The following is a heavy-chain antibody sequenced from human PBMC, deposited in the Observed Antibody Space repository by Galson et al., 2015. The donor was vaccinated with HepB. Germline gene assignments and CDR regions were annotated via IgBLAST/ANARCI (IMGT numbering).Heavy chain of an antibody. D-gene: IGHD3-3*01. J-gene: IGHJ4*02. Sequence: SLRLSCAASGFTFSSYWMSWVRQAPGKGLEWVSSISSSSSYIYYADSVKGRFTISRDNAKNSLYLQMNSLRAEDTAVYYCARDGRFLEWYDYWGQGTLVTVSS. CDR2: ISSSSSYI. CDR3: ARDGRFLEWYDY. V-gene: IGHV3-21*01. CDR1: GFTFSSYW.